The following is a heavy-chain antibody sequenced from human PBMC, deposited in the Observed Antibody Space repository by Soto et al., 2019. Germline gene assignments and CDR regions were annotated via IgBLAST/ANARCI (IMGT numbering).Heavy chain of an antibody. CDR1: GYTFTSYY. CDR2: INPSGGST. V-gene: IGHV1-46*01. J-gene: IGHJ3*02. Sequence: GASVKVSCKASGYTFTSYYMHWVRQAPGQGLEWMGIINPSGGSTSYAQKFQGRVTMTRDTSTSTVYMELSSLRSEDTAVYSCARDYSSSYLLLNDSFDSWGQGTRVTVAS. CDR3: ARDYSSSYLLLNDSFDS. D-gene: IGHD3-22*01.